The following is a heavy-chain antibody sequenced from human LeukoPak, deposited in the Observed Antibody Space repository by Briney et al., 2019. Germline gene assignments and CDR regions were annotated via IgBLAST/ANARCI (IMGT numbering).Heavy chain of an antibody. V-gene: IGHV3-23*01. D-gene: IGHD3-10*01. J-gene: IGHJ4*02. CDR3: AKDQGWFGELIN. Sequence: GGPLRLSCAASGFTFSTYAMTWVRQAPGKGLEWVSTISAGGANTYYADSVKGRFTISRDNSKHTLYLQMNSLRAEDTAVYYCAKDQGWFGELINWGQGTLVTVSS. CDR2: ISAGGANT. CDR1: GFTFSTYA.